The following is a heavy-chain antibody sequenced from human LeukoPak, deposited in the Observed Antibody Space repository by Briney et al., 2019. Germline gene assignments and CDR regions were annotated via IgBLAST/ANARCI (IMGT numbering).Heavy chain of an antibody. Sequence: ASVKVSCKAFGYTFTSNYMHWVRQAPGQGLEWMGWINPNSGGTNYAQKFQGRVTMTRDTSISTAYMELSRLRSDDTAVYYCARETGCGGDCYSAFDIWGQGTMVTVSS. CDR1: GYTFTSNY. J-gene: IGHJ3*02. V-gene: IGHV1-2*02. D-gene: IGHD2-21*02. CDR3: ARETGCGGDCYSAFDI. CDR2: INPNSGGT.